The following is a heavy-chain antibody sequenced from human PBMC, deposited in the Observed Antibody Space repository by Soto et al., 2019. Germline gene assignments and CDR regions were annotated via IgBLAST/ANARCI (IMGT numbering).Heavy chain of an antibody. V-gene: IGHV3-33*01. J-gene: IGHJ4*02. CDR3: ARVASGVSYIDY. CDR2: IWYDGSQK. CDR1: GFTFSAYA. Sequence: SGGSLRLSCTASGFTFSAYAMHWFRQAPGKGLEWVAIIWYDGSQKYYGDSVKGRFTISRDNSKSTLYLLMDSLRADDTAVYYCARVASGVSYIDYWGQGTLVTVSS. D-gene: IGHD2-8*02.